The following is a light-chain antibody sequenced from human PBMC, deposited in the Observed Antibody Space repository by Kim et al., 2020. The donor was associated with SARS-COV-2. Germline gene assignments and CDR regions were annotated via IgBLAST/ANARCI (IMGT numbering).Light chain of an antibody. J-gene: IGLJ3*02. Sequence: GQSITISCTGTSSDVGGYNYVSWYQQHPGKAPKLMIYDVSKRPSGVSTRFSGSTSGNTASLTISGLQAEDEAYYYCISYTSSSTWVFGGGTKLTVL. V-gene: IGLV2-14*03. CDR3: ISYTSSSTWV. CDR1: SSDVGGYNY. CDR2: DVS.